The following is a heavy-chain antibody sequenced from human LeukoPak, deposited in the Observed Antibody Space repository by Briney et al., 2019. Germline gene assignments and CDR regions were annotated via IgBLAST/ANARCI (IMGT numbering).Heavy chain of an antibody. Sequence: SETLSLTCTVSGGSISSSSYYWGWIRQPPGKGLEWIGSIYYSGSTNYNPSLKSRVTISVDKSKNQFSLKLSSVTAADTAVYYCARGWGIWFGELWYDYWGQGTLVTVSS. D-gene: IGHD3-10*01. CDR2: IYYSGST. J-gene: IGHJ4*02. V-gene: IGHV4-39*07. CDR1: GGSISSSSYY. CDR3: ARGWGIWFGELWYDY.